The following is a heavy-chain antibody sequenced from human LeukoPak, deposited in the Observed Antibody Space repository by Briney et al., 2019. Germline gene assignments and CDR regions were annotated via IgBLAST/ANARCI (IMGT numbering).Heavy chain of an antibody. V-gene: IGHV3-30*02. J-gene: IGHJ5*02. CDR2: IRYDGSNK. D-gene: IGHD1-26*01. CDR3: AKGVSVGAIWFDP. CDR1: GFTFSSYG. Sequence: GGSLRLSCAASGFTFSSYGMHWVRQAPGKGLEWVAFIRYDGSNKYYADSVKGRFTISRDNSKNTLYLQMNSLRAEDTAVYYCAKGVSVGAIWFDPWGQGTLVTVSS.